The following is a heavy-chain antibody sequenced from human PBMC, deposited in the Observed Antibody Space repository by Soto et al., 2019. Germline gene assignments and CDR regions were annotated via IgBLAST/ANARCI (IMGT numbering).Heavy chain of an antibody. V-gene: IGHV1-24*01. Sequence: GASVKVSCKVSGYTLTELSMHWVRQAPGKGLEWMGGFDPEDGETIYAQKFQGRVTMTEDTSTDTAYMELSSLRSEDTAVYYCARHDYNTGVVPAAMGYDFWSGYYYDYYYYYMDVWGKGTTVTVSS. CDR1: GYTLTELS. D-gene: IGHD3-3*01. J-gene: IGHJ6*03. CDR2: FDPEDGET. CDR3: ARHDYNTGVVPAAMGYDFWSGYYYDYYYYYMDV.